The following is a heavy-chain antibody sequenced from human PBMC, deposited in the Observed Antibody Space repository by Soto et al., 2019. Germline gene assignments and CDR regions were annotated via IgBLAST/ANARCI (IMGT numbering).Heavy chain of an antibody. D-gene: IGHD4-17*01. CDR3: ARESATTHDGFDI. Sequence: QVQVVQSGAEVKKPGASVKVSCKTSGYTFTSYDISWVRQAPGQGLEWMGWISGYNGNTNYAQKLQGRVTMTTDTSTSTAYLELRSLRSDDTAVYYCARESATTHDGFDIWGQGTMAIVSS. CDR1: GYTFTSYD. V-gene: IGHV1-18*01. J-gene: IGHJ3*02. CDR2: ISGYNGNT.